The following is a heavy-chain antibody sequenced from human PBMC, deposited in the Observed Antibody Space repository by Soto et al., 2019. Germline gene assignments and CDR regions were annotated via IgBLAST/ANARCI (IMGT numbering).Heavy chain of an antibody. CDR1: GGTFSSYA. J-gene: IGHJ4*02. CDR3: AISRGSSYGWMWWGFAY. V-gene: IGHV1-69*01. CDR2: IIRIFGTV. D-gene: IGHD5-18*01. Sequence: QVQLVQSGAEVKKPGSSVKVSCKASGGTFSSYAITWVRKAPGQGLEWMGGIIRIFGTVNYAQKFQGRVTIPADESTHTAYMDLSSLRSEDTAVYYCAISRGSSYGWMWWGFAYWGQGTLVTVSS.